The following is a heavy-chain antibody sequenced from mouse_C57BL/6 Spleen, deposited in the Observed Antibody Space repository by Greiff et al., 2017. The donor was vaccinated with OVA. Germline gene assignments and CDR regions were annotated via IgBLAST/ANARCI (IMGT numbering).Heavy chain of an antibody. CDR3: ARPQLTGDWYFDV. V-gene: IGHV5-6*01. D-gene: IGHD4-1*01. J-gene: IGHJ1*03. Sequence: EVKLQESGGDLVKPGGSLKLSCAASGFTFSSYGMSWVRQTPDKRLEWVATISSGGSYTYYPDSVKGRFTISRDNAKNTLYLQMSSLKSEDTAMYYCARPQLTGDWYFDVWGTGTTVTVSS. CDR1: GFTFSSYG. CDR2: ISSGGSYT.